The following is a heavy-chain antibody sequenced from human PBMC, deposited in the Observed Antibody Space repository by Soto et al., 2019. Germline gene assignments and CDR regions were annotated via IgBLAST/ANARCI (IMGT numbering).Heavy chain of an antibody. V-gene: IGHV4-30-4*01. D-gene: IGHD6-25*01. J-gene: IGHJ4*02. Sequence: SETLSLTCTVSGGSISSGDYYWSWIRQPPGKGLEWIGYIYYSGSTYYNPSLKSRVTISVDTSKNQFSLKLSSVTAADTAVYYCAREPSPHHPEKYAAGTIDYWGQGTLVTVSS. CDR3: AREPSPHHPEKYAAGTIDY. CDR2: IYYSGST. CDR1: GGSISSGDYY.